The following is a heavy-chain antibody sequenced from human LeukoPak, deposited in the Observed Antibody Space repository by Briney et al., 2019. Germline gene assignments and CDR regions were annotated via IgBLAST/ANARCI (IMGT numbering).Heavy chain of an antibody. CDR3: ARTFYGDYALDAFDI. V-gene: IGHV4-59*06. CDR2: IYYSGST. J-gene: IGHJ3*02. CDR1: GGSISSYY. D-gene: IGHD4-17*01. Sequence: PSETLSLTCTVSGGSISSYYWSWIRQPPGKGLEWIGYIYYSGSTYYNPSLKSRVTISVDTSKNQFSLKLSSVTAADTAVYYCARTFYGDYALDAFDIWGQGTMVTVSS.